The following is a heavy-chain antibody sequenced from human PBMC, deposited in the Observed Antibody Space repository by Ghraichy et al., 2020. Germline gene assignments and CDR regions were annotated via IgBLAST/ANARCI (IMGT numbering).Heavy chain of an antibody. Sequence: SGPTLVKPTQTLTLTCTFSGFSLSTSGVGVGWIRQPPGKALEWLALVYWDDDKRYSPSLKSRLTITKDTSKNQVVLKMTNMDPVDTATYYCAHRRKGGPGNWYFDLWGRGTLVTVSS. D-gene: IGHD2-15*01. V-gene: IGHV2-5*02. J-gene: IGHJ2*01. CDR3: AHRRKGGPGNWYFDL. CDR2: VYWDDDK. CDR1: GFSLSTSGVG.